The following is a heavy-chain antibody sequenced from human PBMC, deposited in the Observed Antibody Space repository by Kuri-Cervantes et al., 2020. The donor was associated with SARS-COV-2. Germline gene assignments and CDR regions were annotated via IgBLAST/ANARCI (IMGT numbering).Heavy chain of an antibody. J-gene: IGHJ4*02. CDR1: GFTFSSYS. CDR3: AKEPSTVTTFY. Sequence: GESLKISCAASGFTFSSYSMNWVRQAPGKGLEWVSSISSSSSYIYYADSVKGRFTISRDNSKNTLYLQMNSLRAEDTAVYYCAKEPSTVTTFYWGQGTLVTVSS. V-gene: IGHV3-21*04. CDR2: ISSSSSYI. D-gene: IGHD4-17*01.